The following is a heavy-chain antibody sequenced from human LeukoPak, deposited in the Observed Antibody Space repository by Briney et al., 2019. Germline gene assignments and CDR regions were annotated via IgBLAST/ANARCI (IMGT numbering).Heavy chain of an antibody. CDR2: ITSTGSTM. V-gene: IGHV3-48*03. CDR1: GFTFSSYE. D-gene: IGHD5-24*01. CDR3: ARASDPWLQLT. Sequence: PGGSLRLSCAASGFTFSSYEMNWVRQAPGKGLEWLSYITSTGSTMYYADSVKGRFTVSRDNAQTSLYLQMNSLRAEDTAVYYCARASDPWLQLTWGQGTLVTVSS. J-gene: IGHJ5*02.